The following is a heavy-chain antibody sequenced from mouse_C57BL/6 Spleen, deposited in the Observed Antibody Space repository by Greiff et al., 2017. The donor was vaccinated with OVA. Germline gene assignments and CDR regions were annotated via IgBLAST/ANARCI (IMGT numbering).Heavy chain of an antibody. Sequence: VQLQQPGAELVKPGASMKLSCKASGYTFTSYWMQWVKQRPGQGLEWIGEIDPSDSYTNYNQKFKGKATLTVDTSSSTAYMQLSSLTSEDSAVYYCARGGRRAMDYWGQGTSVTVSS. D-gene: IGHD3-3*01. CDR3: ARGGRRAMDY. V-gene: IGHV1-50*01. J-gene: IGHJ4*01. CDR1: GYTFTSYW. CDR2: IDPSDSYT.